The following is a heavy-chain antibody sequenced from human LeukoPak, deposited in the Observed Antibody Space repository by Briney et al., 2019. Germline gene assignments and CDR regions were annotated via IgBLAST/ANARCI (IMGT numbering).Heavy chain of an antibody. CDR1: GFTFSDYY. CDR3: ARESCSGGSCYLTYYYYYYMDV. D-gene: IGHD2-15*01. V-gene: IGHV3-7*01. CDR2: IKQDGSEK. J-gene: IGHJ6*03. Sequence: GSLRLSCAASGFTFSDYYMSWIRQAPGKGLEWVANIKQDGSEKYYVDSVKGRFTISRDNAKNSLYLQMNSLRAEDTAVYYCARESCSGGSCYLTYYYYYYMDVWGEGTTVTVSS.